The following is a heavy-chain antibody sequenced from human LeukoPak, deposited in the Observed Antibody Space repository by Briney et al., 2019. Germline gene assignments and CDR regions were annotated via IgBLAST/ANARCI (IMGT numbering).Heavy chain of an antibody. V-gene: IGHV4-61*02. CDR1: GGSISSDNYY. CDR2: IYTSGST. CDR3: ARVRLLWFGESYNWFDP. D-gene: IGHD3-10*01. Sequence: TLSLTCTVSGGSISSDNYYWSWIRQPAGKGLEWIGRIYTSGSTNYNPSLKSRVTMSLDTSKNQFSLNLSSVTAADTAVYYCARVRLLWFGESYNWFDPWGQGTLVTVSS. J-gene: IGHJ5*02.